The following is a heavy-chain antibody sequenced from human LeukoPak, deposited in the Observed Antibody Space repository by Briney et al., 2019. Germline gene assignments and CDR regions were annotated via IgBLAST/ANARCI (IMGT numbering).Heavy chain of an antibody. CDR2: ISAYNGNT. J-gene: IGHJ4*02. CDR3: ARVAHNYDLLTGYYPYLDYFDF. V-gene: IGHV1-18*01. Sequence: ASVKVSCKASGYTFTSYGISWVRQAPGQGLELMGWISAYNGNTNYAQKLQGRVTMTTDTSTSTAYMELRSLRSDDTAVFYCARVAHNYDLLTGYYPYLDYFDFWGQGTLVTVSS. CDR1: GYTFTSYG. D-gene: IGHD3-9*01.